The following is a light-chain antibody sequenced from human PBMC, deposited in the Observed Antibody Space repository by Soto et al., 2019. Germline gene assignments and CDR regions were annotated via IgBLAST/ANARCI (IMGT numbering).Light chain of an antibody. CDR1: QSISSY. CDR3: QQSYSTAIT. Sequence: DIPIAPSSSSLSASVGGRVTITCRASQSISSYLNWYQQKPGKAPKLLIYAASSLQSGVPSRLSGSGSGTDFTLTISSLQPEDFATYYCQQSYSTAITFGQGTRLEIK. CDR2: AAS. J-gene: IGKJ5*01. V-gene: IGKV1-39*01.